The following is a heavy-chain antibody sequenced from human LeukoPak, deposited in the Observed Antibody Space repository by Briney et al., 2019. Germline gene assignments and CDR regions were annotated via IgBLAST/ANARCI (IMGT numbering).Heavy chain of an antibody. CDR1: GFTFSSYE. J-gene: IGHJ5*02. CDR2: ISSSGSTI. V-gene: IGHV3-48*03. D-gene: IGHD1-26*01. CDR3: ARAGSGRSPDWFDP. Sequence: GGSLRLSCAASGFTFSSYEMSWVRQAPGKGLEWVSYISSSGSTIYYADSVEGRFTISRDNAKNSLYLQMNSLRAEDTAVYYCARAGSGRSPDWFDPWGQGTLVTVSS.